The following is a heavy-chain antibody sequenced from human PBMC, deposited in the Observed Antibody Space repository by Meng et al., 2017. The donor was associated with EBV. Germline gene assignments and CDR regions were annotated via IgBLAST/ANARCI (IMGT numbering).Heavy chain of an antibody. D-gene: IGHD2-21*01. V-gene: IGHV1-3*01. Sequence: HVPCVESGDEVQYRGSSSKVSCKSSGDALTRYILHVVRQAPGQRLEWMGWINVGVGYTKYSQKCQGRVTISSDTSATTGHMELSSLRSEDTAVYYCVKGPPVGVPGPGDYWGQGTLVTVSS. J-gene: IGHJ4*02. CDR2: INVGVGYT. CDR3: VKGPPVGVPGPGDY. CDR1: GDALTRYI.